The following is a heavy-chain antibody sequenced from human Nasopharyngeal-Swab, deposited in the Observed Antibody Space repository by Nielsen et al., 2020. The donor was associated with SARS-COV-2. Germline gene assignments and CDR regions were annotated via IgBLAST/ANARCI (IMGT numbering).Heavy chain of an antibody. CDR3: ARQPLTGTTGGMDV. CDR1: GGSISSSRYY. J-gene: IGHJ6*02. CDR2: IYYSGST. D-gene: IGHD1-7*01. V-gene: IGHV4-39*01. Sequence: GSLRLSCTVSGGSISSSRYYWGWIRQPPGKGLEWIGSIYYSGSTYYNPSLKSRVTISVDTSKNQFSLKLSSVTAADTAVYYCARQPLTGTTGGMDVWGQGTMVTVSS.